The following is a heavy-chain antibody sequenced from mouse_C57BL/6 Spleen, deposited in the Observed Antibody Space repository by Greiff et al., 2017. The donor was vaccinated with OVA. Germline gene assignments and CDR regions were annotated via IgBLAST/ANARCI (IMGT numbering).Heavy chain of an antibody. CDR1: GYSITSGYY. CDR3: AGNDGYYLAWFAY. CDR2: ISYDGSN. J-gene: IGHJ3*01. D-gene: IGHD2-3*01. V-gene: IGHV3-6*01. Sequence: EVQLVESGPGLVKPSQSLSLTCSVTGYSITSGYYWNWIRQFPGNKLEWMGYISYDGSNNYNPSLKNRISITRDTSKNQFFLKLNSVTTEDTATYYCAGNDGYYLAWFAYWGQGTLVTVSA.